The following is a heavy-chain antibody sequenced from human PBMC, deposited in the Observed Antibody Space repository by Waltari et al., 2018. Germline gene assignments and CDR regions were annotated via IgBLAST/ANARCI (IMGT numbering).Heavy chain of an antibody. J-gene: IGHJ3*02. CDR3: AKFTVSGAFDI. CDR2: IWYDGSNK. CDR1: GFTFSSYG. V-gene: IGHV3-30*18. D-gene: IGHD3-3*01. Sequence: QVQLVESGGGVVQPGRSLRLSCAASGFTFSSYGMHWVRQAPGKGLEWVAVIWYDGSNKYYADSVKGRFTISRDNSKNTLYLQMNSLRAEDTAVYYCAKFTVSGAFDIWGQGTTVTVSS.